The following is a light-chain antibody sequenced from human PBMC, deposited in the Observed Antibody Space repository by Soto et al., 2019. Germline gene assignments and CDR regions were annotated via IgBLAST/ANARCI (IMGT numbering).Light chain of an antibody. V-gene: IGKV1-27*01. Sequence: EIQMTQSPSSLSASVGDRVTITCRASQGISNYLAWYQQKPGKVPKLLIYGASTLQSGVPSRLSGGGSGTDFTLIINSLQPEDVATYYCQKYDSAPWTFGQGTKVEIK. CDR3: QKYDSAPWT. CDR1: QGISNY. J-gene: IGKJ1*01. CDR2: GAS.